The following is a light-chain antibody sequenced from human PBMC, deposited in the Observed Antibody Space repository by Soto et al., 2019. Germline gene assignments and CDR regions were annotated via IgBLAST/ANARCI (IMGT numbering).Light chain of an antibody. CDR1: SSDVGGYNL. CDR2: EGS. J-gene: IGLJ2*01. Sequence: QSALTQPASVPGSPGQSITISCSGTSSDVGGYNLVSWYQQHPGKAPKLMIYEGSKRPSGVSNRFSGSKSGNTASLTISGLQAEDEADYYCCSYAGSSTPHVEFGGGTKLTVL. V-gene: IGLV2-23*01. CDR3: CSYAGSSTPHVE.